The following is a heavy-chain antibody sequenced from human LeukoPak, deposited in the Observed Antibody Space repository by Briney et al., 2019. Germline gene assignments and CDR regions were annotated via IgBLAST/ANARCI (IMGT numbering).Heavy chain of an antibody. CDR2: IYYSGST. CDR1: GSSISSGGYY. CDR3: ARWGNYYDSSGYYPRWFDP. J-gene: IGHJ5*02. Sequence: SETLSLTCTVSGSSISSGGYYWSWIRQHPGKGLEWIGYIYYSGSTYYNPSLKSRVTISVDTSKNQFSLKLSSVTAADTAVYYCARWGNYYDSSGYYPRWFDPWGQGTLVTVSS. D-gene: IGHD3-22*01. V-gene: IGHV4-31*03.